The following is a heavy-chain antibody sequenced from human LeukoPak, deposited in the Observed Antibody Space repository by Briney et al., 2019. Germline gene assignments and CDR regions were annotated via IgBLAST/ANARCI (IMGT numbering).Heavy chain of an antibody. Sequence: PSQTLSLTCTVSGGSISSGGYYWSWIRQPPGKGLEWIGYIYHSGSTYYNPSLKSRVTISVDRSKNQLSLELHSVTAADTAVYYCARHIGYEGYCSGPSCYLYYMDVWGKGTTVTVSS. D-gene: IGHD2-2*01. V-gene: IGHV4-30-2*01. CDR2: IYHSGST. J-gene: IGHJ6*03. CDR3: ARHIGYEGYCSGPSCYLYYMDV. CDR1: GGSISSGGYY.